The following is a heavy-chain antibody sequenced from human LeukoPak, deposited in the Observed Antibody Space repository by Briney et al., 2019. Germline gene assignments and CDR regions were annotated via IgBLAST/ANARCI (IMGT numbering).Heavy chain of an antibody. CDR1: GFTFSDYY. V-gene: IGHV3-30*18. CDR3: AKDLIDILTGYSHYYGMDV. D-gene: IGHD3-9*01. CDR2: ISYDGSNK. Sequence: GGSLRLSCAASGFTFSDYYMSWIRQAPGKGLEWVAVISYDGSNKYYADSVKGRFTISRDNSKNTLYLQMNSLRAEDTAVYYCAKDLIDILTGYSHYYGMDVWGKGTTVTVSS. J-gene: IGHJ6*04.